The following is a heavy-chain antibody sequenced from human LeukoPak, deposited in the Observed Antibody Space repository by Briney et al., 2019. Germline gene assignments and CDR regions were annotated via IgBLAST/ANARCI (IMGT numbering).Heavy chain of an antibody. D-gene: IGHD2-2*01. Sequence: ASVKVSCKASGYTFTGYYMHWVRQAPGQGLVWMGRINPNSGGTNYAQKFQGRVTMTRDTSISTAYMELSRLRSDDTAVYYCARTPIVVVPAAIISSNWFDPWGQGTLVTVSS. CDR2: INPNSGGT. J-gene: IGHJ5*02. CDR1: GYTFTGYY. CDR3: ARTPIVVVPAAIISSNWFDP. V-gene: IGHV1-2*06.